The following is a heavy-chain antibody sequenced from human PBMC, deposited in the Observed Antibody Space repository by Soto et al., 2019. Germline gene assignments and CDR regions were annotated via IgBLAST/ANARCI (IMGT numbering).Heavy chain of an antibody. V-gene: IGHV1-18*01. Sequence: QVQLVQSGAEVKKPGASVKVSCKASGYTFTSYGISWVRQAPGQGLEWMGWISAYNGNTNYAQKLQGRVTMTTDTSTSTAYMELRSLRSDDTAVDYCARDLSYDFWSGYYLASDYWGQGTLVTVSS. D-gene: IGHD3-3*01. CDR3: ARDLSYDFWSGYYLASDY. CDR2: ISAYNGNT. CDR1: GYTFTSYG. J-gene: IGHJ4*02.